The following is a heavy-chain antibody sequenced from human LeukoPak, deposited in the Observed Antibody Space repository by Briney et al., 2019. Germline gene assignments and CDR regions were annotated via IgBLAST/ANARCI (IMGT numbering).Heavy chain of an antibody. CDR1: GRSISSSSYY. J-gene: IGHJ4*02. V-gene: IGHV4-39*01. CDR2: IFYSGST. D-gene: IGHD5-18*01. Sequence: SETLSLTCTVSGRSISSSSYYWGWIRQPPGKGLEWLGSIFYSGSTYYSPSLKSRVTISVDTSKPQFSLKLSSVTAADTAVYYCARHVKYSYGTYFDYWGQGTLVTVSS. CDR3: ARHVKYSYGTYFDY.